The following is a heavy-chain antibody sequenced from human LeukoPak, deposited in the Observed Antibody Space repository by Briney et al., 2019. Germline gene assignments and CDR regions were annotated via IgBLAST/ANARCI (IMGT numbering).Heavy chain of an antibody. CDR1: IFILRLL. CDR2: IKQDGSEK. J-gene: IGHJ5*01. V-gene: IGHV3-7*04. Sequence: PGGSLSLLHGFWIFILRLLCALCVPQAPGKGLEWVGNIKQDGSEKYYVDSVKGRFTISRDNAKNSLYLRMNRLSLEDTAFYYCVRGGRSASWGQGTLVTVSS. CDR3: VRGGRSAS. D-gene: IGHD1-26*01.